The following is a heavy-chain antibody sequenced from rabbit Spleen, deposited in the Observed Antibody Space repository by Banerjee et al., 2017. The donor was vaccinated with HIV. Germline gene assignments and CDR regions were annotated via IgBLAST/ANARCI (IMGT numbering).Heavy chain of an antibody. CDR3: ARDFDF. CDR1: GFSFSSNW. J-gene: IGHJ4*01. V-gene: IGHV1S45*01. CDR2: IDTSNGDT. Sequence: LEESGGGLVKPGGTLTLTCTVSGFSFSSNWICWVRQAPGKGLEWIACIDTSNGDTDYANWPKGRFTISKASSTTVTLQMTSLTAADTATYFCARDFDFWGPGTLVTVS.